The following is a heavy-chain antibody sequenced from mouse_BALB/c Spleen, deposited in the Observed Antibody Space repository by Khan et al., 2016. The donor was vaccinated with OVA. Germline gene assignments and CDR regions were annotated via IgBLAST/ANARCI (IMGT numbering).Heavy chain of an antibody. CDR3: ANEGALYYFDY. J-gene: IGHJ2*01. CDR1: GYIFTSYW. D-gene: IGHD3-1*01. CDR2: IYPGTDNT. V-gene: IGHV1-76*01. Sequence: QVQLKQSGAELVRPGASVKLSCKTSGYIFTSYWIHWVKQRSGQGLEWIARIYPGTDNTYYNEKLKDKATLTADKSSSTAYMQLNSLTSEDSDVCSWANEGALYYFDYWGQGTTLTVSS.